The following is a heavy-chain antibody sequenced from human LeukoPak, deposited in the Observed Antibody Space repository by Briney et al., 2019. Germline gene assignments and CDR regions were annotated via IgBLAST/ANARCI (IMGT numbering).Heavy chain of an antibody. V-gene: IGHV4-30-4*08. CDR3: ARGGITICAFGI. D-gene: IGHD3-9*01. J-gene: IGHJ3*02. CDR2: ICYSGST. CDR1: GGSISSGDYC. Sequence: PSETLSLTCTVSGGSISSGDYCWSWIRPPPGKGLEWIGYICYSGSTYYNPSLKSRVTLSVDTSKTQFSLKLSSVTAADTAVYYGARGGITICAFGIWGQGTMVTVSS.